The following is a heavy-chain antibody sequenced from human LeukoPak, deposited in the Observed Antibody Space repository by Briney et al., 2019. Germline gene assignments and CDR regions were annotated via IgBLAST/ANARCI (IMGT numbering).Heavy chain of an antibody. J-gene: IGHJ4*02. CDR2: INHSGST. CDR3: ARVHSGYDMYYFDY. D-gene: IGHD5-12*01. Sequence: PSETLSLTCAVYGGSFSGYYWSWIRQPPGKGLEWIGEINHSGSTNYNPSLKSRVTISVDTSKNQFSLKLSSVTAADTAVYYCARVHSGYDMYYFDYWGQGTLVTVSS. CDR1: GGSFSGYY. V-gene: IGHV4-34*01.